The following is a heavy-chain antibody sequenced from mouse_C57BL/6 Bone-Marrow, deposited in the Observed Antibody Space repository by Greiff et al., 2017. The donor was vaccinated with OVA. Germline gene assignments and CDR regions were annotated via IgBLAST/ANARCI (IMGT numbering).Heavy chain of an antibody. CDR3: ARQLLRFYFDY. CDR1: GFTFSSYG. Sequence: EVMLVESGGDLVKPGGSLKLSCAASGFTFSSYGMSWVRQTPDKRLEWVATISSGGSYTYYPDSVKGRFNISRDNAKNTLYLQMSSLKSEDTAMYYCARQLLRFYFDYWGQGTTLTVSS. V-gene: IGHV5-6*01. CDR2: ISSGGSYT. D-gene: IGHD1-1*01. J-gene: IGHJ2*01.